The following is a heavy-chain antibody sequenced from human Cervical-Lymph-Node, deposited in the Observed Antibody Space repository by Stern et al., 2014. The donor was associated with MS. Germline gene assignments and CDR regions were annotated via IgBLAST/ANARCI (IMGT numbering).Heavy chain of an antibody. J-gene: IGHJ4*02. CDR1: GLTFSDYY. V-gene: IGHV3-11*01. Sequence: QVQLVQSGGGLVKTGRSLRLSCAASGLTFSDYYMSWIRQAQGKELEWISSISSTGNTKYYPDSLMGRLAISRDDAKSSVYLQIDSLGAADTAVYYCATSLGTYGGNPFDDWGQGTLVTVSS. CDR2: ISSTGNTK. D-gene: IGHD4-23*01. CDR3: ATSLGTYGGNPFDD.